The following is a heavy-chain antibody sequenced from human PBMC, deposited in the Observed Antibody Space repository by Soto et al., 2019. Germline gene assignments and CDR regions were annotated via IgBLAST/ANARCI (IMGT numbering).Heavy chain of an antibody. D-gene: IGHD5-12*01. Sequence: EVQLVESGGGLVQPGGSRRLSCAASGFTSISYARHWVRQAPGRGLEYVSAIGSNGGSKYYANSVKGRSTISRENSKNTLYLQMGSLRAEDMAVYYGARPLGYAFNLGGQGPIFTVSS. J-gene: IGHJ3*01. V-gene: IGHV3-64*01. CDR2: IGSNGGSK. CDR1: GFTSISYA. CDR3: ARPLGYAFNL.